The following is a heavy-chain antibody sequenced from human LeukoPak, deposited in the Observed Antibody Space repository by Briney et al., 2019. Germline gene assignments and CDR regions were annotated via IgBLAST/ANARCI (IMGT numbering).Heavy chain of an antibody. V-gene: IGHV3-7*01. CDR1: GFTFDDYG. J-gene: IGHJ4*02. CDR3: AREQYGAFDY. Sequence: PGGSLRLSCAASGFTFDDYGMSWVRQAPGKGLEWVANIKQDGSEKYYVDSVKGRFTISRDNAKNSLYLQMNSLRAEDTAVYYCAREQYGAFDYWGQGTLVTVSS. D-gene: IGHD4-17*01. CDR2: IKQDGSEK.